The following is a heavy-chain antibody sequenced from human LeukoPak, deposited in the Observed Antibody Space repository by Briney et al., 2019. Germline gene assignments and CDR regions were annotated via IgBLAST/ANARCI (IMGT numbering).Heavy chain of an antibody. CDR3: ARSGLLTGYFPARLSWFDP. CDR1: GYTFTSYG. V-gene: IGHV1-18*01. Sequence: EASVKVSCKASGYTFTSYGISWVRQAPGQGLEWMGWISSYSGHTNYAQKLQVRVTMTTDTSTSTAYMELRSLRSDDTAVYYCARSGLLTGYFPARLSWFDPWGQGTLVTFSS. D-gene: IGHD3-9*01. CDR2: ISSYSGHT. J-gene: IGHJ5*02.